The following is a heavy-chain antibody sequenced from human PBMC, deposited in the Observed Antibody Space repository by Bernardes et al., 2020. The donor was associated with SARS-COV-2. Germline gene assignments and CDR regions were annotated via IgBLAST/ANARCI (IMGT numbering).Heavy chain of an antibody. Sequence: ASVKVSCKASGYTFSTYGITWVRQAPGQGLEWMGWITAYNDDRNYAQKFQGRVTMTTDTSTNTAYMELRSLRSDDTAVYYCAIGYCSGGSCYLAVYWGQGTLVTVSS. D-gene: IGHD2-15*01. CDR3: AIGYCSGGSCYLAVY. V-gene: IGHV1-18*01. J-gene: IGHJ4*02. CDR1: GYTFSTYG. CDR2: ITAYNDDR.